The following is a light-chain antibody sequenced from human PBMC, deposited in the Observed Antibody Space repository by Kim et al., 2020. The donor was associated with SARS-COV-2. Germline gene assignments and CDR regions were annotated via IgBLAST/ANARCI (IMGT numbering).Light chain of an antibody. Sequence: PTSLPSRSTHSLVYSDGNIYFNCFHQRPEQSPRRLICKVTKRDSGVPNRFSGSGSGTDFTLQSSRVEADDVGVYYCMQGTHWPFTFGPGTKVDIK. CDR2: KVT. V-gene: IGKV2-30*01. J-gene: IGKJ3*01. CDR1: HSLVYSDGNIY. CDR3: MQGTHWPFT.